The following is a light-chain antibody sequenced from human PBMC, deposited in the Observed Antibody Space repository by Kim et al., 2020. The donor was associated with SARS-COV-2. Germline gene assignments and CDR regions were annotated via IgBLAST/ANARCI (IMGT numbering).Light chain of an antibody. V-gene: IGKV3-11*01. CDR1: GDVCRF. J-gene: IGKJ5*01. Sequence: LSPGDRALLSWRASGDVCRFLAWYQQKPGQAPRLLVYETSNTAAGIPARFSGRGSGADFALTISSLDPEDCAVYYCQQRSNWPVTFGQGTRLEIK. CDR2: ETS. CDR3: QQRSNWPVT.